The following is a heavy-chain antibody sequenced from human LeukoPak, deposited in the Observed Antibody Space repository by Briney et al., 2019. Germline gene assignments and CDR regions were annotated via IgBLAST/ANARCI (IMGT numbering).Heavy chain of an antibody. J-gene: IGHJ2*01. Sequence: SETLSLTCTVSGGSISSYYGSWIRQPPGKGLEWIGYIYYSGSTNYSPSLKSRLTISVDTSKNQFSLKLSSVTAADTAVYYCARTYGSSGLGYFDLWGRGTLVTVPS. V-gene: IGHV4-59*01. D-gene: IGHD6-13*01. CDR2: IYYSGST. CDR1: GGSISSYY. CDR3: ARTYGSSGLGYFDL.